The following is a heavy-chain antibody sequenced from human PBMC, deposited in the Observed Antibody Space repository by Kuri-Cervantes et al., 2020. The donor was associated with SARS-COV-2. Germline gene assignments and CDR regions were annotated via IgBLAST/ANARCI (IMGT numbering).Heavy chain of an antibody. D-gene: IGHD3-16*02. CDR2: IIPIFGTA. CDR1: GGTFSSYA. V-gene: IGHV1-69*13. CDR3: ARGVEYYDYVWGSYRSWYFDY. Sequence: SVKVSCKASGGTFSSYAISWVRQAPGQGLEWMGGIIPIFGTANYAQKFQGRVTITADESTSTAYMELSSLRSGDTAVYYCARGVEYYDYVWGSYRSWYFDYWGQGTLVTVSS. J-gene: IGHJ4*02.